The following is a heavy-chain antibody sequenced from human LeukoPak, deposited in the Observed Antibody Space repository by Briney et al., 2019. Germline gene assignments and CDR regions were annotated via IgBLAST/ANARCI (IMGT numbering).Heavy chain of an antibody. D-gene: IGHD2-8*01. CDR1: GYSISSGYY. CDR2: LYHSGST. CDR3: ARGLYYQDY. V-gene: IGHV4-38-2*01. J-gene: IGHJ4*02. Sequence: SETLSLTCAVSGYSISSGYYWGWTRQPPGKGLEWIGTLYHSGSTYYNPSLKSRVTISVDTSKNQFSLKLTSVTAADTAVYYCARGLYYQDYWGQGTLVTVSS.